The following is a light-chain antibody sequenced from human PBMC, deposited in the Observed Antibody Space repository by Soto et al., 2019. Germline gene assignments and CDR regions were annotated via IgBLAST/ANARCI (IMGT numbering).Light chain of an antibody. CDR1: SSNIGNNY. CDR3: ATWDGSLPAEV. Sequence: QSVLTQPPSVSAAPGQKVTISCSGSSSNIGNNYVSWYQQLPGTAPKLLIYDNNKRPSGILDRFSGSKSGTSGTLDITGLQTGDEADYYCATWDGSLPAEVFGGGTQLTVL. J-gene: IGLJ2*01. V-gene: IGLV1-51*01. CDR2: DNN.